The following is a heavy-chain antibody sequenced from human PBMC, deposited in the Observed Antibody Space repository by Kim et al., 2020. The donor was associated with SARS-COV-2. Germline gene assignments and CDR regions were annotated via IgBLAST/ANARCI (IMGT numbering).Heavy chain of an antibody. Sequence: GGSLRLSCAASGFTFSDYYMSWIRQAPGKGLEWVSYFSGGGSTIYYADSVRGRFTFSRDNAKNSLYLQMNNLTTEDTDVYYCGRGGPYGYDSSGTSPYRGAFDIWGQGTMVTVSS. CDR2: FSGGGSTI. CDR1: GFTFSDYY. V-gene: IGHV3-11*04. J-gene: IGHJ3*02. CDR3: GRGGPYGYDSSGTSPYRGAFDI. D-gene: IGHD3-22*01.